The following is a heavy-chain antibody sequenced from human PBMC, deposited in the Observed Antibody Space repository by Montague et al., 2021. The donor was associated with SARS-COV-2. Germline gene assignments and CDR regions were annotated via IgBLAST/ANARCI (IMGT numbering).Heavy chain of an antibody. CDR1: GGSISSYY. Sequence: SETRSLTCTVSGGSISSYYWSWIRQPPGKGLEWIGYIYYSGSTNYNPSLKSRVTISLDTSKNQFSLKLSSVTAADTAVYYCGRQGSSSSWYGGYYYGMDVWGQGTTVTVSS. J-gene: IGHJ6*02. D-gene: IGHD6-13*01. CDR3: GRQGSSSSWYGGYYYGMDV. V-gene: IGHV4-59*08. CDR2: IYYSGST.